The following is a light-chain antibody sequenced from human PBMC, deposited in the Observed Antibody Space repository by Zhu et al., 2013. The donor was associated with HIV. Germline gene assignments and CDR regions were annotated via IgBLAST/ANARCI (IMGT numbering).Light chain of an antibody. Sequence: DIVLTQSPGTLSLSPGERATLSCGASQSVGSTFLAWYQQKPGQAPRLLIYGASTRATGIPDRFSGSGSGTDFTLTISRVEPEDFALYYCQQFATSPGTFGQG. V-gene: IGKV3-20*01. J-gene: IGKJ1*01. CDR1: QSVGSTF. CDR2: GAS. CDR3: QQFATSPGT.